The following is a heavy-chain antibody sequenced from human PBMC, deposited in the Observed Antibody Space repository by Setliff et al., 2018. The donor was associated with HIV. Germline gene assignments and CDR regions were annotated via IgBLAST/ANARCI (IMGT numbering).Heavy chain of an antibody. J-gene: IGHJ4*02. CDR2: MNPNSGNT. CDR3: ARQLSNSLDY. Sequence: GASVKVSCKASGYTFTNYDINWVRQATGQGLEWMGRMNPNSGNTEYAQQFQGRVTMTRNTSINTAYMELSGLRSDDTAMYFCARQLSNSLDYWGQGTLVTVSS. CDR1: GYTFTNYD. V-gene: IGHV1-8*02. D-gene: IGHD7-27*01.